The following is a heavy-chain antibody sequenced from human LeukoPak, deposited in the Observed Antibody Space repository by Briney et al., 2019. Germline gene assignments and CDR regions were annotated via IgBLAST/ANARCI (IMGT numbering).Heavy chain of an antibody. D-gene: IGHD3-22*01. J-gene: IGHJ4*02. V-gene: IGHV4-39*01. CDR2: IYYSGST. CDR1: GGSISSSSYY. CDR3: ARYAWGYYDSSGYYNYFDY. Sequence: SETLSLTCTVSGGSISSSSYYWGWIRQPPGKGLEWIGSIYYSGSTYYNPSLKSRVTISVDTSKNQFSLKLSSVTAADTAVYYCARYAWGYYDSSGYYNYFDYWGQGTLVTVSS.